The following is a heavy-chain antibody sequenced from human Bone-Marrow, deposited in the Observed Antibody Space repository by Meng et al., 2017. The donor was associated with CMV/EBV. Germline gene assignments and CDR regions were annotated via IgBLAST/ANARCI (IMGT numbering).Heavy chain of an antibody. CDR2: IRYDGSNK. CDR3: ARSELRPIRDIVVVPAAPYGMDV. V-gene: IGHV3-30*02. J-gene: IGHJ6*02. Sequence: GESLKISCAASGFTFSSYGMHWVRQAPGKGLEWVAFIRYDGSNKYYADSVKGRFTISRDNSKNTLYLQMNSLRAEDTAVYYCARSELRPIRDIVVVPAAPYGMDVWGQGTTVTVSS. D-gene: IGHD2-2*01. CDR1: GFTFSSYG.